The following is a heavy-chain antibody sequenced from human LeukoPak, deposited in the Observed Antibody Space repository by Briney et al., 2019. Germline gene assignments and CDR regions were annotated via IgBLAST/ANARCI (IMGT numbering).Heavy chain of an antibody. V-gene: IGHV3-30*03. CDR2: ISEDGSNK. J-gene: IGHJ4*02. D-gene: IGHD3-10*01. CDR1: GFTFSSYG. CDR3: TSLLLWYGELFYY. Sequence: GGSLRLSCAASGFTFSSYGMHCVRQAPGKGLEWVAVISEDGSNKYYEDSVKGRFTISRDNSNNTLYLQMNSLKTEDTAVYYCTSLLLWYGELFYYWGRGTLVTVSS.